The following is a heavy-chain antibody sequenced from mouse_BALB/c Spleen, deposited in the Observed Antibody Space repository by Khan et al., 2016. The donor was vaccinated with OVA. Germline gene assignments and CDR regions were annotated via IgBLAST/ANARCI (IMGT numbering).Heavy chain of an antibody. D-gene: IGHD2-3*01. CDR3: AREGYDGYYRAWFAY. J-gene: IGHJ3*01. V-gene: IGHV1-80*01. CDR1: GHAFSDYW. CDR2: IYPGDGDS. Sequence: QVQLKPSGAELVRPGSSVKISCKASGHAFSDYWMNWVKQRPGQGLEWIGQIYPGDGDSNYTGKFKGKATLTVDKASSTAYMQLSSLTSEDSAVYFCAREGYDGYYRAWFAYWGHGTLVTVSA.